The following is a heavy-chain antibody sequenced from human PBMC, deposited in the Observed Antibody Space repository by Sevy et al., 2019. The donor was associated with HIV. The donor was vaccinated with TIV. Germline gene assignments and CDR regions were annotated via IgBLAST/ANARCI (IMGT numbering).Heavy chain of an antibody. CDR2: IKSKTNGGTT. J-gene: IGHJ3*02. D-gene: IGHD3-9*01. CDR3: TANYDILTGGAFDI. V-gene: IGHV3-15*01. Sequence: GGSLRLSCAASGFTFSNAWMSWVRQAPGKGLEWVGRIKSKTNGGTTDYAAPVKGRFTISRDDSKNTLYLQMNSLKTEDTAVYYCTANYDILTGGAFDIGGQGTMVTVSS. CDR1: GFTFSNAW.